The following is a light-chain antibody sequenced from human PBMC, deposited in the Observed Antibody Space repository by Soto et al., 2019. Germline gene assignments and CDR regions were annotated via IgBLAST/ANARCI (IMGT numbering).Light chain of an antibody. V-gene: IGLV4-60*02. J-gene: IGLJ2*01. CDR2: LEGSGAY. CDR3: ETWDTNTRV. CDR1: SGHSSYI. Sequence: QLVLTQSSSASASLGSSVKLTCTLSSGHSSYIIAWHQQQPGKAPRYSMNLEGSGAYNKGSGVPDRFSGSSSGADRYLTISNLQFEDEADYYCETWDTNTRVFGGGTKLTVL.